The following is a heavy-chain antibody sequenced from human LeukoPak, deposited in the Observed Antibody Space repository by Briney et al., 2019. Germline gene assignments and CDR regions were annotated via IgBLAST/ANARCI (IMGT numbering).Heavy chain of an antibody. CDR2: INWNGGST. J-gene: IGHJ4*02. V-gene: IGHV3-20*04. CDR1: GFTFDDYG. CDR3: ARDRLARTIFGVVIIH. Sequence: GGSLRLSCAASGFTFDDYGMSWVRQAPGKGLEWVSGINWNGGSTGYADSVKGRFTISRDNAKNSLYLQMNSLRAEDTALYYCARDRLARTIFGVVIIHWGQGTLVTVSS. D-gene: IGHD3-3*01.